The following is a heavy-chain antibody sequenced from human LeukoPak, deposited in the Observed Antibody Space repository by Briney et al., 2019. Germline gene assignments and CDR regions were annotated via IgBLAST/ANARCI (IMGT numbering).Heavy chain of an antibody. CDR1: GGSISSYY. CDR2: IYTSGST. D-gene: IGHD2-2*01. Sequence: SETLSLTCTVSGGSISSYYWSWIRQPAGKGLEWIGRIYTSGSTNYNPSLKSRVTMSVDTSKNQFSLKLSSVTAADTAVYYCAREDCSSTSCYPYYYYYMDVWGKGTTVTVSS. J-gene: IGHJ6*03. V-gene: IGHV4-4*07. CDR3: AREDCSSTSCYPYYYYYMDV.